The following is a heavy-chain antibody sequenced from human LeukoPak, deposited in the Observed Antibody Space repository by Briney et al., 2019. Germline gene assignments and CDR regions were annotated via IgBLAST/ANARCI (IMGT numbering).Heavy chain of an antibody. J-gene: IGHJ6*03. CDR2: INPNSGGT. CDR1: GYTLTGYY. CDR3: ARALKYDFWSGYSRRPETWGYYYYMDG. D-gene: IGHD3-3*01. V-gene: IGHV1-2*02. Sequence: GASVKVSCKTSGYTLTGYYMHWVRQAPGQGLEWMGWINPNSGGTNYAQKFQGGVTMTRDTSVSTANMELSRLRSDDTAVYYCARALKYDFWSGYSRRPETWGYYYYMDGWGKGTTVTVSS.